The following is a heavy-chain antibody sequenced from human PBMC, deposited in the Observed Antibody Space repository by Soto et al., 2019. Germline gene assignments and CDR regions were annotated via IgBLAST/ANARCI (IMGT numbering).Heavy chain of an antibody. Sequence: SETLSLTCTVSGDSISSASYFWGWIRQPPGKGLEWIGSVYFVGNSYYNPSLKSRVSISVDASKNQFSLRLSSMTAADTGVYYCVRSYGDYVNAVKRRYFDFWGQGTLVTVSS. D-gene: IGHD4-17*01. CDR1: GDSISSASYF. CDR2: VYFVGNS. J-gene: IGHJ4*02. V-gene: IGHV4-39*01. CDR3: VRSYGDYVNAVKRRYFDF.